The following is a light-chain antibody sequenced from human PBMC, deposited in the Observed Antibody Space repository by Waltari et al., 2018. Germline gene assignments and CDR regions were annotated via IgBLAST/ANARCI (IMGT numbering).Light chain of an antibody. CDR1: QSVSNNF. CDR2: SAS. CDR3: QQFHTSPRT. V-gene: IGKV3-20*01. Sequence: EIVLTQSPGTLSLSPGDRATLSCRASQSVSNNFLAWYQQRPGQPPRLLIYSASSRATGIPGRFSGSGSGTDFTLTITRLEPEDAAVYYCQQFHTSPRTFGGGTKVEVK. J-gene: IGKJ4*01.